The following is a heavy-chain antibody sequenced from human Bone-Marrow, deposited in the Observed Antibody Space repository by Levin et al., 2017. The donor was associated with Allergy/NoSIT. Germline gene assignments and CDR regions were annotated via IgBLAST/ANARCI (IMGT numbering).Heavy chain of an antibody. D-gene: IGHD3-22*01. Sequence: GGSLRLSCAVSGFSISGHSMNWVRRAPGKGLEWIAYIGTSSSTIYQADSVRGRFTISRDNAQNSLFLQMNSVRAEDTAIYYCARDPSSSRYDISGYSYLDYYSPMDVWGQGTTVTVSS. V-gene: IGHV3-48*01. J-gene: IGHJ6*02. CDR1: GFSISGHS. CDR2: IGTSSSTI. CDR3: ARDPSSSRYDISGYSYLDYYSPMDV.